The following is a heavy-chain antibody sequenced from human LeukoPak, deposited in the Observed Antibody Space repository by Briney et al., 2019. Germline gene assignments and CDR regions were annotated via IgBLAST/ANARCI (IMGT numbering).Heavy chain of an antibody. J-gene: IGHJ4*02. CDR2: MNPNSGNT. V-gene: IGHV1-8*01. D-gene: IGHD3-22*01. Sequence: ASVKVSCKASGYTFTSYDINWVRQATGQGLEWKGWMNPNSGNTGYAQKFQGRVTMTRNTSISTAYMELSSLRSEDTAVYYCARGGIDSSGYPYAYWGQGTLVTVSS. CDR1: GYTFTSYD. CDR3: ARGGIDSSGYPYAY.